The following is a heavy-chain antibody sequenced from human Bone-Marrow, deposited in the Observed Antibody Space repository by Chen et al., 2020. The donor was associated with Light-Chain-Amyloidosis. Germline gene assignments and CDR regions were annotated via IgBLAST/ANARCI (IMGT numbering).Heavy chain of an antibody. J-gene: IGHJ5*02. D-gene: IGHD3-16*01. Sequence: EVQLLESGGGLVQPGGSLRLSCAASGFTFRHYAMSWVRQAPEKGLEWISAISGNGATTFYADSVKGRFTISKDNSKNTLNLQMNSLRAEDSAVYYCAKDALLSVSYRETTWGQGTLVTVST. CDR2: ISGNGATT. CDR3: AKDALLSVSYRETT. CDR1: GFTFRHYA. V-gene: IGHV3-23*01.